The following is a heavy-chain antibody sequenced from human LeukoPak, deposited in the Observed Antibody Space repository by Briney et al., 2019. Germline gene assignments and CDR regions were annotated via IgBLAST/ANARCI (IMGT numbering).Heavy chain of an antibody. V-gene: IGHV3-74*01. CDR1: GFTFSAFW. Sequence: TGGSLRLSCAASGFTFSAFWMPWVRQAPGKGLVWVSHINPDGTTTTYADSVKGRFTISRDNAKNTLYLQMHSLRAEDTAMYYCADPFADSFDLWRRGTMVTVSS. J-gene: IGHJ3*01. D-gene: IGHD3-3*01. CDR2: INPDGTTT. CDR3: ADPFADSFDL.